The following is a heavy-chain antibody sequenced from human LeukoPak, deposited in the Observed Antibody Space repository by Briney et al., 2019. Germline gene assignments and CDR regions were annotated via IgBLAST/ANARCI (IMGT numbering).Heavy chain of an antibody. J-gene: IGHJ3*02. Sequence: GGSLRLSCAASGFALSSYSMNWVRQAPGKGLEWVSAISGSGGSTYYADSVKGRFTISRDDSKNTLYLQMNSLRAEDTAVYYCAKDPYCGGDCYPGLGAFDIWGQGTMVTVSS. V-gene: IGHV3-23*01. CDR1: GFALSSYS. D-gene: IGHD2-21*02. CDR3: AKDPYCGGDCYPGLGAFDI. CDR2: ISGSGGST.